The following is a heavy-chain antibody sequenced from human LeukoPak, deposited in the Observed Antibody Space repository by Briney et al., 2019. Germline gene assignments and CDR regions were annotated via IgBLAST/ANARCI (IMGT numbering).Heavy chain of an antibody. CDR2: INSDGSST. J-gene: IGHJ4*02. D-gene: IGHD4-17*01. Sequence: PGGSLRLSCAASGFTFSNAWMHWVRQAPGKGLVWVSRINSDGSSTRSADSVKGRFTISRDNAKNTLYQQMNSLRAEDTSVYYCARDPEGTVTLDYWGQGTLVTVSS. CDR3: ARDPEGTVTLDY. CDR1: GFTFSNAW. V-gene: IGHV3-74*01.